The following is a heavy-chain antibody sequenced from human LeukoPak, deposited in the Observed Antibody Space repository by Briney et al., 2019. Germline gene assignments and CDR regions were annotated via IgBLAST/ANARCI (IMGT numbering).Heavy chain of an antibody. V-gene: IGHV1-18*01. D-gene: IGHD2-15*01. Sequence: ASVKVSCKASGYTFTSYGISWVRQAPGHGLEWMGWISTYNGNTNYAQKIQGRVTMTTDTSTSTAYMELRSLRSDDTAVYYCARGPYCSGDTCYSQYFDYWGQGTLVTVSS. CDR1: GYTFTSYG. J-gene: IGHJ4*02. CDR3: ARGPYCSGDTCYSQYFDY. CDR2: ISTYNGNT.